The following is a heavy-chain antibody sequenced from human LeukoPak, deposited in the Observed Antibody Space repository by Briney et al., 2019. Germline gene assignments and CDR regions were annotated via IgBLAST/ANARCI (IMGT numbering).Heavy chain of an antibody. CDR3: AKAISGSLDY. Sequence: PGGSLRLSCAASGFTFSGYGMHWVRQAPGKGLEWVAVISYDGSNKYYADSVKGRFTISRDNSKNTLYLQMNSLRAEDTAVYYCAKAISGSLDYWGQGTLVTVSS. V-gene: IGHV3-30*18. CDR1: GFTFSGYG. D-gene: IGHD3-10*01. CDR2: ISYDGSNK. J-gene: IGHJ4*02.